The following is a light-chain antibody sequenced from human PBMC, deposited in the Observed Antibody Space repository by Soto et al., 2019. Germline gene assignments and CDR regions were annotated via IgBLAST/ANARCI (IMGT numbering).Light chain of an antibody. CDR3: QQYNSYSQT. CDR1: QSVSSY. Sequence: EIVLTQSPATLSLSPGERATLSCRASQSVSSYLAWYQQKPGQAPRLLIYGASNRATGIPDRFSGSGSGTEFTLTISSLQPDDFATYYCQQYNSYSQTFGQGTKVDIK. J-gene: IGKJ1*01. CDR2: GAS. V-gene: IGKV3-11*01.